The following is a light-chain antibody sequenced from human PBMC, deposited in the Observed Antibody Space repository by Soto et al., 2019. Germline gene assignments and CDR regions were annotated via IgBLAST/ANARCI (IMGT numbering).Light chain of an antibody. V-gene: IGKV1-17*01. CDR3: LQHNSYSWT. Sequence: DIQMTQSPSSLLASVGDRVTITCRASQSISSYLNWYKQKPGKAPKILIYAASSLQSGVPSRFRGSGSGTEFTLTISSLKPEDFATYYCLQHNSYSWTFGQGTKVDIK. CDR2: AAS. J-gene: IGKJ1*01. CDR1: QSISSY.